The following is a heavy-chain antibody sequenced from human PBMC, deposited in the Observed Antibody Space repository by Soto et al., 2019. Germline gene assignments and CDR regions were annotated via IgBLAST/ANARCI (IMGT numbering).Heavy chain of an antibody. CDR2: INTDGSII. V-gene: IGHV3-74*01. J-gene: IGHJ4*02. Sequence: EVRLVESGGGLVQPGGSLRLSCAASGLIFSNYKMHWVRQAPGKGLVWVSRINTDGSIIDYADSVKGRFTVSRDNAKNTLYLQMNSLRADETAVYYCARDTDGLHYWGQGTLVTVSS. CDR3: ARDTDGLHY. CDR1: GLIFSNYK.